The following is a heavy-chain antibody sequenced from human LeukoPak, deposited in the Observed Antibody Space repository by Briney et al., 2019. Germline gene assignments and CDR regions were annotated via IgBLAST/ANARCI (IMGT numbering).Heavy chain of an antibody. CDR2: VSAYNGNT. D-gene: IGHD3-9*01. CDR3: ARVYAYYDILAGYYNPFDY. CDR1: GYTFTSYG. V-gene: IGHV1-18*04. Sequence: GASVKLSCKASGYTFTSYGISWVRQAPGQGLEWMGWVSAYNGNTNYAQKLQGRVTMTTDTSTSTAYMELRSLRSDDTAVYYCARVYAYYDILAGYYNPFDYWGQGTLVTVSS. J-gene: IGHJ4*02.